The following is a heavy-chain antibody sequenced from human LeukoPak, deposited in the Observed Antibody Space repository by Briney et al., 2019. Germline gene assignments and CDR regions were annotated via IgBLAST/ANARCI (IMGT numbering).Heavy chain of an antibody. Sequence: GSSVKVSCKASGGTFSSYAISWVRQAPGQGLEWMGRIIPILGIANYAQKFQGRVTITADKSTSTAYMELSSLRSEDTAVYYCARDIGRVGAIIPGDYWGQGTLVTVSS. CDR2: IIPILGIA. CDR1: GGTFSSYA. J-gene: IGHJ4*02. D-gene: IGHD1-26*01. V-gene: IGHV1-69*04. CDR3: ARDIGRVGAIIPGDY.